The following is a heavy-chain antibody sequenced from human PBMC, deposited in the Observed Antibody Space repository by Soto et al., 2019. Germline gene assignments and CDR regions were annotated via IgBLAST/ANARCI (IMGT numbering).Heavy chain of an antibody. CDR2: ISGSGGST. D-gene: IGHD6-19*01. Sequence: VGSLRLSCAASRFTFSTYAMSWVRQAPGKGLEWVSIISGSGGSTYYADYVKGRFTISRDNSKNTLYLQMNSLRADDTAVYYRVCSSGWYNWFDPWGQGTLVTVSS. V-gene: IGHV3-23*01. J-gene: IGHJ5*02. CDR3: VCSSGWYNWFDP. CDR1: RFTFSTYA.